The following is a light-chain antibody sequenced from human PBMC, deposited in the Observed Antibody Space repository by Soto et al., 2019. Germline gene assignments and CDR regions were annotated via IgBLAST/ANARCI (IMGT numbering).Light chain of an antibody. CDR2: TSN. V-gene: IGLV1-44*01. J-gene: IGLJ1*01. CDR1: NSNIGSNK. CDR3: ATWDDTLHGYV. Sequence: QSVLAQPPSASGTPGKRVTISCSGSNSNIGSNKVSWYQQLPGTAPKLLIYTSNQRPSGVPDRFSGSKSGTSASLAISGLQSEDEADYYCATWDDTLHGYVFGAGTKVTVL.